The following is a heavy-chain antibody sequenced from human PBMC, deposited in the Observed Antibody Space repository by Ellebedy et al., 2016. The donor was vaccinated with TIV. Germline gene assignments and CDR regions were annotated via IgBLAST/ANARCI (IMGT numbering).Heavy chain of an antibody. CDR3: AAEPHVGYSSGLDY. CDR1: GFTFSDYY. D-gene: IGHD6-19*01. Sequence: GESLKISCAASGFTFSDYYMSWVRQAPGKGLEWVSYISSRSTYTNYADSVKGRFTISRDNAKNSLYLPMNSLGAEATAVYYCAAEPHVGYSSGLDYWGQGTLVTVSS. J-gene: IGHJ4*02. CDR2: ISSRSTYT. V-gene: IGHV3-11*06.